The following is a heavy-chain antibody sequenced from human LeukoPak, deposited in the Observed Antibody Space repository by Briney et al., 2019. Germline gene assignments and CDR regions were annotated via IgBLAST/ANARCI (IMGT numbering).Heavy chain of an antibody. V-gene: IGHV5-51*01. CDR2: IYPGDSDT. J-gene: IGHJ3*02. Sequence: GESLKISCKGSGYSFTSYWIGWVRQMPGKGLERMGIIYPGDSDTRYSPSFQGQVTISVDKSISTAYLQWSSLEASDTAMYYCARQYPPSVSYSRAFDIWGQGTMVTVSS. CDR1: GYSFTSYW. CDR3: ARQYPPSVSYSRAFDI. D-gene: IGHD2-15*01.